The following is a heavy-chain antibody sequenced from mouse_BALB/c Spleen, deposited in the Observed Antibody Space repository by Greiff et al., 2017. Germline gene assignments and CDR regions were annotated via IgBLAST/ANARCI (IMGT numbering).Heavy chain of an antibody. D-gene: IGHD1-1*01. CDR3: ARAPITTDAMDY. J-gene: IGHJ4*01. Sequence: EVKLVESGGGLVQPGGSLRLSCATSGFTFTDYYMSWVRQPPGKALEWLGFIRNKANGYTTEYSASVKGRFTISRDNSQSILYLQMNTLRAEDSATYYCARAPITTDAMDYWGQGTSVTVSS. V-gene: IGHV7-3*02. CDR2: IRNKANGYTT. CDR1: GFTFTDYY.